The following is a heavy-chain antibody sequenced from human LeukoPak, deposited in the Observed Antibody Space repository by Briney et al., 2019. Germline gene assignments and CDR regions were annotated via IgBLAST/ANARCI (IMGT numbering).Heavy chain of an antibody. CDR2: ISNSGSII. J-gene: IGHJ4*02. CDR3: ARQPYYYESSSYHCSFDY. D-gene: IGHD3-22*01. V-gene: IGHV3-48*03. CDR1: GFTFSDYE. Sequence: PGGSLRLSCTGSGFTFSDYEMNWVRQAPGKGLEWISYISNSGSIIYYADSVKGRFTISRDNAKNSLFLQMHSLRAEDTAVYYCARQPYYYESSSYHCSFDYWGQGTLVTVSS.